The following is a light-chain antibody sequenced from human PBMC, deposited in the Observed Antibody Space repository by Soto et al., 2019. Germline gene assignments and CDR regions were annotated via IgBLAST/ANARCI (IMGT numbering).Light chain of an antibody. CDR2: AAS. J-gene: IGKJ4*01. Sequence: DIQMTQSPSSLSASVGDRVTITCRASQSISSYLNWYQQKPGKAPKLLIYAASSLQSGVPSSFSGSGSGTDFTLTISSLQPADFATYYCQQSYSTPDTFGGGTKVEIK. CDR1: QSISSY. CDR3: QQSYSTPDT. V-gene: IGKV1-39*01.